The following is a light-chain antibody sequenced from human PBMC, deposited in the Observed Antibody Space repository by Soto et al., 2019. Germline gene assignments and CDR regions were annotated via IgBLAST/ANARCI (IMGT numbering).Light chain of an antibody. Sequence: QSALTQPRSVSGSPGQSVTISCTGTSSDVGGYNYVSWYQQHPGKAPKLMIYDVSKRPSGVPDRFSGSQSGNTASLTISGLQAEDEADYDCCSYAGSYTVVFGGGTKVTVL. CDR3: CSYAGSYTVV. CDR1: SSDVGGYNY. CDR2: DVS. J-gene: IGLJ2*01. V-gene: IGLV2-11*01.